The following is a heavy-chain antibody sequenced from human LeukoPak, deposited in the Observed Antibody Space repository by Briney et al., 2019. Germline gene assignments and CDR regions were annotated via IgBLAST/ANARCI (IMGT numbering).Heavy chain of an antibody. V-gene: IGHV3-7*03. D-gene: IGHD3-16*01. CDR3: ARNWGWSAGY. Sequence: PEESLRLSCAASGFTFSDSWMSWVRQAPGKGLEYVAHIKQDGSEKYYVDSVKGRFTISRDNARNSLYLQVNSLRAKDTAVYYCARNWGWSAGYWGQGTLVTVSS. CDR1: GFTFSDSW. CDR2: IKQDGSEK. J-gene: IGHJ4*02.